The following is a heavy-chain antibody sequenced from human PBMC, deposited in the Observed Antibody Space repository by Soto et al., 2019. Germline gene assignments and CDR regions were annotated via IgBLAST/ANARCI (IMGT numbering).Heavy chain of an antibody. V-gene: IGHV1-69*13. CDR2: IIPMFGKA. Sequence: AASVKVSCKASGGTFSRYAISWVRQAPGQGLEWMGGIIPMFGKANYAQKFQGRVTITADESTSTGYMELRSLISEDTAVYYCARDGTLYDSSGYYYVYWGQGTLVTVSS. CDR1: GGTFSRYA. J-gene: IGHJ4*02. D-gene: IGHD3-22*01. CDR3: ARDGTLYDSSGYYYVY.